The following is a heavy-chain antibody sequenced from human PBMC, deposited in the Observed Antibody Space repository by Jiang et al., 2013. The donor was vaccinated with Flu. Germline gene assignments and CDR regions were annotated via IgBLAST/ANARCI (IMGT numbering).Heavy chain of an antibody. Sequence: GAEVKKPGASVKVSCKASGYTFTGYYMHWVRQAPGQGLEWMGWINPNSGGTNYAQKFQGRVTMTRDTSISTAYMELSRLRSDDTAVYYCARDVITGTTTLRYWGQGTLVTVSS. CDR3: ARDVITGTTTLRY. J-gene: IGHJ4*02. V-gene: IGHV1-2*02. CDR2: INPNSGGT. CDR1: GYTFTGYY. D-gene: IGHD1-7*01.